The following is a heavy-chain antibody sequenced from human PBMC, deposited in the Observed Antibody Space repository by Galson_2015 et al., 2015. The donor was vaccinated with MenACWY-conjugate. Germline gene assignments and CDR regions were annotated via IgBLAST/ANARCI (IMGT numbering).Heavy chain of an antibody. CDR3: ARRSSGYYPSFAFEI. Sequence: SVKVSCKASGYTFTSYAMHWVRQAPGQRLEWMGWISAGNGNTKYSQKFQGRVTITRDTSASTAYMELSSLRSEDTAVYYCARRSSGYYPSFAFEIWGQGTMVTVSS. V-gene: IGHV1-3*01. J-gene: IGHJ3*02. CDR1: GYTFTSYA. D-gene: IGHD3-22*01. CDR2: ISAGNGNT.